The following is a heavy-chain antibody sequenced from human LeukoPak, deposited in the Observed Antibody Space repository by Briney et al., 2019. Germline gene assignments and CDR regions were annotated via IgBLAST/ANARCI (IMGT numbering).Heavy chain of an antibody. V-gene: IGHV3-30*03. J-gene: IGHJ4*02. CDR1: GFTFSSYG. CDR3: ARESVTTQSFDY. CDR2: ISYDGSNK. D-gene: IGHD4-11*01. Sequence: PGRSLRLSCAASGFTFSSYGMHWVRQAPGKGLEWVAVISYDGSNKYYADSVKGRFTISRDNSKNTLYLQMNSLRAEDTAVYYCARESVTTQSFDYWGQGTLVTVSS.